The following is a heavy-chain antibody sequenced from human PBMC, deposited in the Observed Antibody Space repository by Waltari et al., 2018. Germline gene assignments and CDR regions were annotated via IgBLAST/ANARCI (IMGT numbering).Heavy chain of an antibody. Sequence: EVQLVESGGGLVQPGRSLRLSCAASGFTFDDYAMHWVRPAPGKGLEWVSGISWNSGIIGYEDSVKGRFTISRDNAKNSLYLQMNSLRAEDTALYYCAKDITPAAGNPSLEYWGQGTLVTVSS. CDR3: AKDITPAAGNPSLEY. CDR2: ISWNSGII. V-gene: IGHV3-9*01. J-gene: IGHJ4*02. CDR1: GFTFDDYA. D-gene: IGHD6-13*01.